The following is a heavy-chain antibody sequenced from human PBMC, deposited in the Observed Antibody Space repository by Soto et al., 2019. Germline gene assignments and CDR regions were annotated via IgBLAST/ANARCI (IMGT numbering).Heavy chain of an antibody. CDR2: ITGGGGNT. CDR3: AKTAGYYDF. CDR1: GFTFSSYA. D-gene: IGHD3-3*01. V-gene: IGHV3-23*01. Sequence: PGGSLRLSCAVSGFTFSSYAMSWVRQAPGEGLEWVSAITGGGGNTYYADSVRGRFTISRDNSKNTLYLQMNSLRAEDTAVYYCAKTAGYYDFWSQGTLVTSPQ. J-gene: IGHJ4*02.